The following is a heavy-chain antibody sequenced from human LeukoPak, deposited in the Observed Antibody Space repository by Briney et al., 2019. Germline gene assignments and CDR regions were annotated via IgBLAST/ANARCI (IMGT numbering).Heavy chain of an antibody. CDR2: IYPGDSDT. CDR3: ASEYCSGGNCYFDY. J-gene: IGHJ4*02. V-gene: IGHV5-51*01. CDR1: GYSFTTYW. Sequence: GESLKISCKGSGYSFTTYWIAWVRQMPGKGLEWMGVIYPGDSDTRYSPSFQGQVTISADKSISTAYLQWSSLKASDTAIYYCASEYCSGGNCYFDYWGQGTLVTVSS. D-gene: IGHD2-15*01.